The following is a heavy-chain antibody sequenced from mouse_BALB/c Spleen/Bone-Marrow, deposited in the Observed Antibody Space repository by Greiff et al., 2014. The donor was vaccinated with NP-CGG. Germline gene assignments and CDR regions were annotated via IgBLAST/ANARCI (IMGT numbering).Heavy chain of an antibody. CDR1: GVSFSNYG. Sequence: QVQLKESGPGLVAPSQSLSITCTVSGVSFSNYGVHWVRQPPGKGLGWLGVIWAGGSTNYNSALMSRLSINKDNSKSQVFLKMNSLQPDDTAMYYCARYYGSSDSWFAYWGQGTLVTVSA. CDR2: IWAGGST. D-gene: IGHD1-1*01. V-gene: IGHV2-9*02. J-gene: IGHJ3*01. CDR3: ARYYGSSDSWFAY.